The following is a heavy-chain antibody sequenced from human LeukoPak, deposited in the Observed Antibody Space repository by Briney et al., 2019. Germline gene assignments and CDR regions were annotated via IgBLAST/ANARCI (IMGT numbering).Heavy chain of an antibody. Sequence: SETLSLTCTVSGGSINNSHYYWGWIRQPPGEGLEWIASIHYSGSTHYNPSLKSRVTISVDTSKNQFSLKLSSVTAADTAVYYCVRLASGLIDYWGQGTLVTVSS. CDR1: GGSINNSHYY. CDR3: VRLASGLIDY. CDR2: IHYSGST. D-gene: IGHD6-19*01. J-gene: IGHJ4*02. V-gene: IGHV4-39*01.